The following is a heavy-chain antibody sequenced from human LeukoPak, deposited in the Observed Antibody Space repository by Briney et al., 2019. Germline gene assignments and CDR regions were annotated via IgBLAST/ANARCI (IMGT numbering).Heavy chain of an antibody. CDR3: ARLHSDLHGYSSSWYTLSNYYYMDV. CDR1: GGSISSYY. CDR2: IYTSGST. V-gene: IGHV4-4*07. Sequence: SETLSLTCTVSGGSISSYYWSWIRQPAGKGLEWIGRIYTSGSTNYNPSLKSRVTMSVDTSKNQFSLKLSSVTAADTAVYYCARLHSDLHGYSSSWYTLSNYYYMDVWGKGTTVTVSS. J-gene: IGHJ6*03. D-gene: IGHD6-13*01.